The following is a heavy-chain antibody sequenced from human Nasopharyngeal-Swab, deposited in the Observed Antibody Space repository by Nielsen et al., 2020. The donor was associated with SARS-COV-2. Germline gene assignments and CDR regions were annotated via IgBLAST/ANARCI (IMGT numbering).Heavy chain of an antibody. CDR3: TRGVDY. Sequence: WVRQAPGQGLEWMGRITPSSGATTYAQNFQGRVTMTRDTSITTAYMELSGLRSDDTAIYYCTRGVDYWGQGTLVTVPS. D-gene: IGHD1-26*01. CDR2: ITPSSGAT. V-gene: IGHV1-2*06. J-gene: IGHJ4*02.